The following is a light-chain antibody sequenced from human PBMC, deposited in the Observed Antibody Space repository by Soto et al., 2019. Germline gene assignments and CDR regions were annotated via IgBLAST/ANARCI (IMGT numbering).Light chain of an antibody. V-gene: IGKV3-20*01. CDR3: QQYGSSPFT. CDR2: GAS. CDR1: QSVSSSY. Sequence: EMVLTQSPGTLSLSPGERAXLXXXXSQSVSSSYLAWYQQKPGQAPRLLIYGASSRATGIPDRFSGSGSGTDFTLTISRLEPEDFAVYYRQQYGSSPFTFGPGTKVDNK. J-gene: IGKJ3*01.